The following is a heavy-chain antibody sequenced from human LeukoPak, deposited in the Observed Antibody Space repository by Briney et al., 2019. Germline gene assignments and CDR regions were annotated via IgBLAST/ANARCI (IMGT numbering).Heavy chain of an antibody. CDR1: GGSISSYY. Sequence: SETLSLTCTVSGGSISSYYWSWSRQPPGKGLEWIGYIYYSGSTNYNPSLKSRVTISVDTSKNQFSLKLSSVTAADTAVYYCAREGEMATIFDYWGQGTLVTVSS. D-gene: IGHD5-24*01. CDR3: AREGEMATIFDY. V-gene: IGHV4-59*01. CDR2: IYYSGST. J-gene: IGHJ4*02.